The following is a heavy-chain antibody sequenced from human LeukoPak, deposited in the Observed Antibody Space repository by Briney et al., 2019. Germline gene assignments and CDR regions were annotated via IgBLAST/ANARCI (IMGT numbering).Heavy chain of an antibody. J-gene: IGHJ4*02. D-gene: IGHD3-22*01. V-gene: IGHV1-46*01. CDR1: GYTFTSYY. CDR2: IDPSGGST. CDR3: ARDTPTYDSSGYYFFDY. Sequence: ASVKVSCKASGYTFTSYYMHWLRQAPGQGLEWMGIIDPSGGSTSYAQKFQGRVTMTRDTSTSTVYMELSSLRSEDTAVYYCARDTPTYDSSGYYFFDYWGQGTLVTVSS.